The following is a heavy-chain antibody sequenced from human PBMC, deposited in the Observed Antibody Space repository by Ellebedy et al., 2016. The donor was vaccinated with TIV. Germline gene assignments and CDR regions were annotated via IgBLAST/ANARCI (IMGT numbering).Heavy chain of an antibody. J-gene: IGHJ4*02. CDR1: GSTFSSYA. D-gene: IGHD5-12*01. CDR3: ARVVGRDSGYDYPGD. CDR2: IIPILGLA. Sequence: ASVKVSCKASGSTFSSYAISWVRQAPGQGLEWMGRIIPILGLANYAQKFQGRLTIIADKSTSTAYMELSSLRSDDTAVYYCARVVGRDSGYDYPGDWGQGTLVTVSS. V-gene: IGHV1-69*04.